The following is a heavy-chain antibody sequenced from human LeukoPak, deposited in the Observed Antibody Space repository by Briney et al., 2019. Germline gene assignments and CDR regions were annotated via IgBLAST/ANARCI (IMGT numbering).Heavy chain of an antibody. D-gene: IGHD6-13*01. J-gene: IGHJ4*02. CDR2: IKQDGSEK. V-gene: IGHV3-7*01. Sequence: GSLRLSCAASGFTFSTYWMSWVRQAPGKGLEWVANIKQDGSEKYYVDSVKGRFTISRDNAKNSLYLQMNSPRAEDTAMYYCARGSAGNDYWGQGTLVTVSS. CDR3: ARGSAGNDY. CDR1: GFTFSTYW.